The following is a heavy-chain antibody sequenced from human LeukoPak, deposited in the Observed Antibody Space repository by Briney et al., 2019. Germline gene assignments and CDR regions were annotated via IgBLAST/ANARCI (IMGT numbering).Heavy chain of an antibody. CDR2: IYYNGHT. D-gene: IGHD2-21*01. V-gene: IGHV4-59*01. CDR3: ATILPVNYYMDV. Sequence: SETLSLTCTVSAGSISSSYWSWIRQPPGKGLESIGYIYYNGHTNYNPSLKSRVTISVDTSKNQFTLKLSSVTAADTAVYYCATILPVNYYMDVWGEGTTVTVSS. CDR1: AGSISSSY. J-gene: IGHJ6*03.